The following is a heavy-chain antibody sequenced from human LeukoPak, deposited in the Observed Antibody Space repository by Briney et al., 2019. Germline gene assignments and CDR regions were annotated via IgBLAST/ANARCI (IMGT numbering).Heavy chain of an antibody. CDR2: ISYDGSIK. CDR1: GFTFSDYV. V-gene: IGHV3-30*14. D-gene: IGHD6-19*01. J-gene: IGHJ4*02. CDR3: AREHSSGWYTWIDY. Sequence: GTSLRLSCAASGFTFSDYVIHWVRQAPGKGLDWVADISYDGSIKYYADSVKGRFTISRDNSKNTLYLQMNSLRAEDTAVYYCAREHSSGWYTWIDYWGQGTLVTVSS.